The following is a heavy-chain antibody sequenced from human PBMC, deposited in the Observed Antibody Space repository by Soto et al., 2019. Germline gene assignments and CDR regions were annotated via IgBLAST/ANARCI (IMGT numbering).Heavy chain of an antibody. V-gene: IGHV4-59*01. Sequence: PSETLSLTCTVSGGSISDYYWSWIRQPPGRGLEWTGHINYRGNTNYNPSLKSRVTISVDSSKNQFSLKLTSVTAADTAVYYCARVGKYGSGSYYNRVVAAFDIWGQGTMVTVSS. CDR3: ARVGKYGSGSYYNRVVAAFDI. D-gene: IGHD3-10*01. CDR1: GGSISDYY. CDR2: INYRGNT. J-gene: IGHJ3*02.